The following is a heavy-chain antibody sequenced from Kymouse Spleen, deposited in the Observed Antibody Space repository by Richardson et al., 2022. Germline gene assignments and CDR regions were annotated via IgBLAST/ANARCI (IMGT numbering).Heavy chain of an antibody. V-gene: IGHV4-39*01. CDR2: IYYSGST. D-gene: IGHD2-15*01. CDR1: GGSISSSSYY. J-gene: IGHJ6*02. Sequence: QLQLQESGPGLVKPSETLSLTCTVSGGSISSSSYYWGWIRQPPGKGLEWIGSIYYSGSTYYNPSLKSRVTISVDTSKNQFSLKLSSVTAADTAVYYCARHEYCSGGSCYSFYYYYYGMDVWGQGTTVTVSS. CDR3: ARHEYCSGGSCYSFYYYYYGMDV.